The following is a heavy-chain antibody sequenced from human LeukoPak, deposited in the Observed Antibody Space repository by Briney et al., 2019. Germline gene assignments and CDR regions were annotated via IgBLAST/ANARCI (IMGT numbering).Heavy chain of an antibody. D-gene: IGHD3-22*01. CDR3: ATTANHDSSGYLFRAWFDP. Sequence: ASVKVSCKVSGYTLTELSMHWVRQAPGNGLEWMGGFDPEDVETIYAQKFQGRVTMTEDTSTDTAYMELSSLRSEDTAVYYCATTANHDSSGYLFRAWFDPWGQGTLVTVSS. J-gene: IGHJ5*02. CDR2: FDPEDVET. V-gene: IGHV1-24*01. CDR1: GYTLTELS.